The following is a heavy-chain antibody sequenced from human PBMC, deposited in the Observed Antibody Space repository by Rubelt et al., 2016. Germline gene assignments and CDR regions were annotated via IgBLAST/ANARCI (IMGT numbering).Heavy chain of an antibody. V-gene: IGHV1-3*01. J-gene: IGHJ4*02. CDR3: ARNVLLWFGEVDY. Sequence: QVQLVQSGAEVKKPGASVKVSCKASGYTFTSYAMHWVRQAPGQRLEWMGWINAGNGNTKYSQKFQGRVTITRDTSASTAYMELSSLRSEDTAVYYCARNVLLWFGEVDYWGQGTLVTVSS. D-gene: IGHD3-10*01. CDR1: GYTFTSYA. CDR2: INAGNGNT.